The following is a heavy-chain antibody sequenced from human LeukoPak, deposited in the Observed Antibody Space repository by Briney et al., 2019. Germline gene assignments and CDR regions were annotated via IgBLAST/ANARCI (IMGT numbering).Heavy chain of an antibody. Sequence: ASVKVSCKASGYTFTSYYIHWVRQAPGQGLEWMGIINPSGGSTSYAQKFQGRVTITADESTSTAYMELSSLRSEDTAVYYCARDGDGSGSYYPYFDYWGQGTLVTVSS. CDR1: GYTFTSYY. D-gene: IGHD3-10*01. V-gene: IGHV1-46*01. CDR2: INPSGGST. CDR3: ARDGDGSGSYYPYFDY. J-gene: IGHJ4*02.